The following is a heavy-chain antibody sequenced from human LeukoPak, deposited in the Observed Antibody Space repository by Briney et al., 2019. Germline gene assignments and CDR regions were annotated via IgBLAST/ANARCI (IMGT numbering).Heavy chain of an antibody. V-gene: IGHV4-4*02. J-gene: IGHJ4*02. CDR3: ARAREMATILDY. D-gene: IGHD5-24*01. CDR2: IFHSGST. CDR1: SDSIFSSNW. Sequence: SGTLSPTCTVSSDSIFSSNWWSWVRQPPGKGLEWIGQIFHSGSTNYNPSLKSRVTISVDTSKNQFSLKLSSVTAADTAVYYCARAREMATILDYWGQGTLVTVSS.